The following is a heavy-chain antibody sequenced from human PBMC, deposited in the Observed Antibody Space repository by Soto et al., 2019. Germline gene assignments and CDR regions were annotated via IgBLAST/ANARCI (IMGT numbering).Heavy chain of an antibody. CDR3: ATSDKELNPYFFDF. CDR2: ITPYNGNT. Sequence: RASVKVSCKASGYTFTSYGITWVRQAPGQGLEWMGWITPYNGNTNYAQKLQGRVTMTTDTSTSTAYMELRSLRSDDTAVYYCATSDKELNPYFFDFWGQGALVTVSS. J-gene: IGHJ4*02. CDR1: GYTFTSYG. D-gene: IGHD1-26*01. V-gene: IGHV1-18*01.